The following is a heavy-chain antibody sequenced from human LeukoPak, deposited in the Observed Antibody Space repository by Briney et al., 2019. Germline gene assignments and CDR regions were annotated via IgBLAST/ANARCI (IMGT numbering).Heavy chain of an antibody. D-gene: IGHD1-26*01. CDR3: ARARIVGATSPFVY. CDR2: INHSGST. V-gene: IGHV4-34*01. J-gene: IGHJ4*02. Sequence: SETLSLTCAVYGGSFSGYYWSWIRQPPGKGLEWIGEINHSGSTNYNPSLKSRVTISVDTSKNQFSLKLSSVTAADTAVYYCARARIVGATSPFVYWGQGTLVTVSS. CDR1: GGSFSGYY.